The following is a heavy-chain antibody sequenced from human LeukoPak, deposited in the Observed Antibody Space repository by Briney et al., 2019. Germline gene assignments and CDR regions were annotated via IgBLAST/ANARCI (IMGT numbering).Heavy chain of an antibody. CDR1: GFTFSSYS. V-gene: IGHV3-21*01. J-gene: IGHJ4*02. CDR2: ISSSSSYI. CDR3: ARVRNWLAEAGNLFDY. Sequence: GGSLRLSCAASGFTFSSYSMNWVRQAPGKGLEWVSSISSSSSYIYYADSVKGRFTISRDNAKNSLYLQMNSLRAEDTAVYYCARVRNWLAEAGNLFDYWGQGTLVTVSS. D-gene: IGHD6-13*01.